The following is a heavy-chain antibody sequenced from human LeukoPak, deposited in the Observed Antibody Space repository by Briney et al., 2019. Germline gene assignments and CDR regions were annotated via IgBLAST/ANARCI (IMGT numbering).Heavy chain of an antibody. CDR3: ATDRRFQLLGHNWFDP. CDR1: GYTPTELS. V-gene: IGHV1-24*01. D-gene: IGHD2-2*01. CDR2: FYPEDGET. Sequence: ASVNVSCKVSGYTPTELSMHLVRQAPGKALEWMGGFYPEDGETIYAQKFQGRVTMTEDTSTDTAYMELSSLRSEDTAVYYCATDRRFQLLGHNWFDPWGQGTLVTVSS. J-gene: IGHJ5*02.